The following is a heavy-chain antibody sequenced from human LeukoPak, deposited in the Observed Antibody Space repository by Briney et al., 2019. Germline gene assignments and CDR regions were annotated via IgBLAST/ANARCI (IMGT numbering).Heavy chain of an antibody. CDR1: GYIFTSYW. CDR2: IYPGDSDT. D-gene: IGHD6-13*01. CDR3: ARHEYSSSWSVY. V-gene: IGHV5-51*01. J-gene: IGHJ1*01. Sequence: GESLKISCKGSGYIFTSYWIGWGRQLPGKGLEWMGIIYPGDSDTRYSPSFQGQVTISADKSISTAYLQWSSLKASDTAMYYCARHEYSSSWSVYWGQGPVVTVSS.